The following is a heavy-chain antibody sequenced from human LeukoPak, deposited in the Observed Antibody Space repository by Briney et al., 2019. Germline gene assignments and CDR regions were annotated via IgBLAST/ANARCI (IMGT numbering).Heavy chain of an antibody. Sequence: ASVTVSCKASGYTFNTYGITWVRQAPGHGLEWMGWISSYNGNTSYAAKDQGRITVTKDTSASTAYLELRSLRSDDTAVYYCARIACSSSCTYSGRRRLRGGSLDPWGQGTLVTVSS. V-gene: IGHV1-18*01. CDR2: ISSYNGNT. D-gene: IGHD2-2*01. CDR1: GYTFNTYG. J-gene: IGHJ5*02. CDR3: ARIACSSSCTYSGRRRLRGGSLDP.